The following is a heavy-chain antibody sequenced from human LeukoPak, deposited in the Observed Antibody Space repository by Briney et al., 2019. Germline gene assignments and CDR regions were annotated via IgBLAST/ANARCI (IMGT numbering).Heavy chain of an antibody. CDR2: IYISGST. Sequence: SETLSLTCTVSGGXISTDHWNWIRQPAGKGLEWIGRIYISGSTNYNPSLKSRVTVSVDTSKNLFSLNLRSVTAADTAVYYCAREGAARPGFDYWGQGTLVTVSS. D-gene: IGHD6-6*01. J-gene: IGHJ4*02. V-gene: IGHV4-4*07. CDR1: GGXISTDH. CDR3: AREGAARPGFDY.